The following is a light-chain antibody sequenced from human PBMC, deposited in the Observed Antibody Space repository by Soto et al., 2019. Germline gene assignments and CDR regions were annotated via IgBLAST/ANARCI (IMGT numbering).Light chain of an antibody. CDR1: SSDIGGYNY. CDR2: EVT. V-gene: IGLV2-14*01. CDR3: SSYTSSSTLV. Sequence: QSVLTQPASVSGSPGQSITISCTGTSSDIGGYNYVSWFQQHPGKAPKVMIYEVTNRPSGVSNRFSGSKSGNTASLTISGLQAEYDADYYCSSYTSSSTLVFGSGTNVTVL. J-gene: IGLJ1*01.